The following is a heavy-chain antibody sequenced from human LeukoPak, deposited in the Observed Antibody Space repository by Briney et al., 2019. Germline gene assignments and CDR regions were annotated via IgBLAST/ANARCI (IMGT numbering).Heavy chain of an antibody. Sequence: SETLSLTCTVSGGSISSYYWSWIPQPPGKGLEWIGYIYYSGSTNYNPSLKSRVTISVDTSKNQFSLKLSSVTAADTAVYYCARDRITDRLDAFDIWGQGTMVTVSS. V-gene: IGHV4-59*01. CDR2: IYYSGST. D-gene: IGHD3-16*01. CDR1: GGSISSYY. CDR3: ARDRITDRLDAFDI. J-gene: IGHJ3*02.